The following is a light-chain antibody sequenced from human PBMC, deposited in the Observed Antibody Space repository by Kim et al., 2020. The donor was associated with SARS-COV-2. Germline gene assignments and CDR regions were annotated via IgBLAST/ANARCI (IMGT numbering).Light chain of an antibody. CDR3: QQSYSTPYT. V-gene: IGKV1-39*01. CDR1: QSIRNY. Sequence: SASVGDRVTITCRTSQSIRNYLNWYQQKPGKAPNLLIYEVSSLQSGVPPRFSGSGSGTDFTLTITSLQPEDFATYYCQQSYSTPYTFGQGTKLEI. CDR2: EVS. J-gene: IGKJ2*01.